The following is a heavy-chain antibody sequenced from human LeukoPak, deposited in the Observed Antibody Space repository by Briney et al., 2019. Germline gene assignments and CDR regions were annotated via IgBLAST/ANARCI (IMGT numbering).Heavy chain of an antibody. V-gene: IGHV3-48*03. CDR1: GFTFYSYE. Sequence: PGGSLRLSCAASGFTFYSYEMNWVRQAPGKGLEWVSHISSSGYTIYYADSVKGRFTISRDNAKNSLYLQMNSLRADDSAIYYCVGALGYWGQGTLVTVSS. CDR2: ISSSGYTI. CDR3: VGALGY. J-gene: IGHJ4*02.